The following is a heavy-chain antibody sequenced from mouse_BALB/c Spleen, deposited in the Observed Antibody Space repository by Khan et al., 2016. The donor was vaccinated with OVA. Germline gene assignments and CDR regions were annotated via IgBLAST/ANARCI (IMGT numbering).Heavy chain of an antibody. CDR3: ARGPYWYFDV. Sequence: VQLKQSGAELVKPGASVKLSCTASGFNIKDTYMHWVKQRPEQGLEWIGRIDPANGNTKYDPKFQGKATITADTSSNTAYLQLSSLTSEDTAVYYGARGPYWYFDVWGAGTTVTVSS. CDR1: GFNIKDTY. J-gene: IGHJ1*01. V-gene: IGHV14-3*02. CDR2: IDPANGNT.